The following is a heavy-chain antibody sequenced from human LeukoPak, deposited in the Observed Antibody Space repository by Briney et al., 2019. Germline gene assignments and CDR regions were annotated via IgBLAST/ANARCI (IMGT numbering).Heavy chain of an antibody. Sequence: PSETLSLTCAVLGGSFSGYYWSCIRQPPGKGLEWIGEINHSGSTHYNPSLKSRVTISADTSKNQFSLKLSSVTAADTAVYYCGSGTRYNPFDYWGQGTLVTVSS. CDR1: GGSFSGYY. CDR3: GSGTRYNPFDY. CDR2: INHSGST. V-gene: IGHV4-34*01. J-gene: IGHJ4*02. D-gene: IGHD3-16*02.